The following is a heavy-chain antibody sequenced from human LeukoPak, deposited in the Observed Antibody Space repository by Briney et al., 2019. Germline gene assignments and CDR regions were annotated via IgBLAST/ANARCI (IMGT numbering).Heavy chain of an antibody. J-gene: IGHJ4*02. CDR3: ARSRSSSWSGFDY. CDR2: INHSGST. D-gene: IGHD6-13*01. CDR1: GGSFSGYY. V-gene: IGHV4-34*01. Sequence: SETLSLTCAVYGGSFSGYYWSWIRQPPGKGLEWIGEINHSGSTNYNPSLKSRVTISVDTSKNQFSLKLSSVTAADTAVYYCARSRSSSWSGFDYWGQGTLVTVSS.